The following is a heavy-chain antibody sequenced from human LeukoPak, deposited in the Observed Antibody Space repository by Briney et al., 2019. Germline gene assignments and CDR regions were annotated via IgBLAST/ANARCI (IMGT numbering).Heavy chain of an antibody. CDR1: GFTVSSNY. D-gene: IGHD6-19*01. Sequence: GGSLRLSCAASGFTVSSNYMSWVRQAPGKGLEWVSVIYSGGSTYYADSVKGRFTISRDNAKNSLYLQMNSLRAEDTAVYYCARDEQWLAYDYWGQGTLVTVSS. J-gene: IGHJ4*02. V-gene: IGHV3-53*01. CDR2: IYSGGST. CDR3: ARDEQWLAYDY.